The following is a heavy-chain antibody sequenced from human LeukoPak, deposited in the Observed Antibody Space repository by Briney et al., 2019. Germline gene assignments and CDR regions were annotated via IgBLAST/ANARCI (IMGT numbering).Heavy chain of an antibody. D-gene: IGHD2-15*01. V-gene: IGHV4-39*07. CDR1: GGSISSSSYY. CDR3: ARLSRYCSGGSCYFDY. J-gene: IGHJ4*02. CDR2: IYYSGST. Sequence: SETLSLTCTVSGGSISSSSYYWGWIRQPPGKGLEWIGSIYYSGSTYYNPSLKSRVTISVDTSKNQFSLKLSSVTAADTAVYYCARLSRYCSGGSCYFDYWGQGTLVTVSS.